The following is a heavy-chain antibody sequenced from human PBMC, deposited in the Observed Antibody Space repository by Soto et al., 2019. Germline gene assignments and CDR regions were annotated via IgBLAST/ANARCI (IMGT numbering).Heavy chain of an antibody. V-gene: IGHV6-1*01. Sequence: SQTLSLTCAISGDSVSTNIAAWSWIRQSPSRGLEWLGRTLYRSSKWYNEYAVSVKRRMTINPDTSKNQFSLQLNSVTPEDTAVYYCARDAAPTLNYPHGMDVWGQGTAVTVSS. CDR1: GDSVSTNIAA. D-gene: IGHD1-7*01. CDR2: TLYRSSKWYN. J-gene: IGHJ6*02. CDR3: ARDAAPTLNYPHGMDV.